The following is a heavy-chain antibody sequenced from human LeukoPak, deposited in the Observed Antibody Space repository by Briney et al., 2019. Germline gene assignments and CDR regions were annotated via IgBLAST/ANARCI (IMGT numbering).Heavy chain of an antibody. CDR3: ARDFYESGDY. Sequence: SQTLSLTCTVSGGSISSGSYYWSWIRQPAGKGLEWIGRIYTSGSTNYNPPLKSRVTISVDTSKNQFSLRLSSVTAADTAVYYCARDFYESGDYWGQGTLVTVSS. CDR1: GGSISSGSYY. CDR2: IYTSGST. D-gene: IGHD3-3*01. J-gene: IGHJ4*02. V-gene: IGHV4-61*02.